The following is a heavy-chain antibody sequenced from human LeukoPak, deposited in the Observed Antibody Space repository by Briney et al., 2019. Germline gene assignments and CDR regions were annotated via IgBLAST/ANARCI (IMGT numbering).Heavy chain of an antibody. CDR2: ISYSGNT. Sequence: SETLSLTCAVSGGSISSSSDYWDWIRQPPGKGLEWIGSISYSGNTYYNPSLKSRVTLSVDTSKNQFSLKLSSVTAADTAVYYCARRILGYCSSSNCRDYNWFDPWGQGTLVTVSS. V-gene: IGHV4-39*01. D-gene: IGHD2-2*01. CDR1: GGSISSSSDY. J-gene: IGHJ5*02. CDR3: ARRILGYCSSSNCRDYNWFDP.